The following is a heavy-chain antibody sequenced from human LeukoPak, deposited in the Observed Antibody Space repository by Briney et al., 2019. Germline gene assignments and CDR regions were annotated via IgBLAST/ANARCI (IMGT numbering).Heavy chain of an antibody. J-gene: IGHJ4*02. CDR3: TKDIGPTYNSGYFDY. Sequence: GGSLILSCAASAFTFDDYAMHWVRQAPGKGLEWVSLISGDGGSTYYADSVKGRFTISRDNSKNSLYLQMNSLRTEDTALYYCTKDIGPTYNSGYFDYWGQGSLVTVSS. CDR1: AFTFDDYA. D-gene: IGHD7-27*01. V-gene: IGHV3-43*02. CDR2: ISGDGGST.